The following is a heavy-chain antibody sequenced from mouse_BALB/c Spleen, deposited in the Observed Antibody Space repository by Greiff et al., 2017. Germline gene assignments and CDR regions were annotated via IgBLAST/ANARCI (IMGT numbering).Heavy chain of an antibody. CDR1: GFTFSSYG. CDR2: ISSGGSYT. Sequence: EVKLVESGGDLVKPGGSLKLSCAASGFTFSSYGMSWVRQTPDKRLEWVATISSGGSYTYYPDSVKGRFTISRDNAKNTLYLQMSSLKSEDTAMYYCARDSGYLDYWGQGTTLTVSS. D-gene: IGHD3-1*01. V-gene: IGHV5-6*01. CDR3: ARDSGYLDY. J-gene: IGHJ2*01.